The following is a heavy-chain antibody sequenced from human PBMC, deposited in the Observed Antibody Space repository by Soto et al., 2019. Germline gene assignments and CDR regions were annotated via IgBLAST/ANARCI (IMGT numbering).Heavy chain of an antibody. Sequence: SETLSLTCTVSGGSISSGDYYWSWIRQPPGKGLEWIGYIYYSGSTYYNPSLKSRVTISVDTSKNQFSLKLSSVTAADTAVYYCARGETSDWYFDYWGQGTLVTVSS. CDR2: IYYSGST. D-gene: IGHD3-9*01. J-gene: IGHJ4*02. V-gene: IGHV4-30-4*01. CDR1: GGSISSGDYY. CDR3: ARGETSDWYFDY.